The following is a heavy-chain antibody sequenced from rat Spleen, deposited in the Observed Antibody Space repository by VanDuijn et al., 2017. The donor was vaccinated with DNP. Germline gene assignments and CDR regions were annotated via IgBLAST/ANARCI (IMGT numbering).Heavy chain of an antibody. CDR1: GLSLTSYG. V-gene: IGHV2S8*01. CDR2: ISSGGST. Sequence: QVQLKESGPGLVQPSQTLSLTCTVSGLSLTSYGVTWVRQPPGKGLEWIAAISSGGSTYYNSALKSRLSISRDTSKSQVFLKMKSLQTEDTAIYFCTGNNYYYAMGAWGQGTSVTVSS. J-gene: IGHJ4*01. CDR3: TGNNYYYAMGA.